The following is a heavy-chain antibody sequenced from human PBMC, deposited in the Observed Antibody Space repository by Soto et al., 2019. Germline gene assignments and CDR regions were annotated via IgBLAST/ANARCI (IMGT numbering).Heavy chain of an antibody. CDR3: ARVETLLWFGESLWYFDY. J-gene: IGHJ4*02. D-gene: IGHD3-10*01. Sequence: SETLSLTCTVSGGSISSYYWSWIRQPPGKGLEWIGYIYYSGSTNYNPSLKSRVTISVDTSKNQFSLKLSSVTAADTAVYYCARVETLLWFGESLWYFDYWGQGTLVTVSS. CDR1: GGSISSYY. V-gene: IGHV4-59*01. CDR2: IYYSGST.